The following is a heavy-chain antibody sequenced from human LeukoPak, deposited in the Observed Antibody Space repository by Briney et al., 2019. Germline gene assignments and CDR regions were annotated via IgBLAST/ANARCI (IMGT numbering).Heavy chain of an antibody. CDR1: GFTFSGYD. V-gene: IGHV3-48*04. Sequence: GGSLRLSCAASGFTFSGYDMSWVRQAPGKGLEWVSYTSSSSSTIYYADSVKSRFTISRDNAKNSLYLQLNSLRAEDTAVYYCARLRYYGMDVWGQGTTVTVSS. CDR2: TSSSSSTI. CDR3: ARLRYYGMDV. J-gene: IGHJ6*02.